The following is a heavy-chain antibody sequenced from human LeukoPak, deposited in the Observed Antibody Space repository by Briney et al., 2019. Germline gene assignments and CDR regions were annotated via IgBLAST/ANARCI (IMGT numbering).Heavy chain of an antibody. CDR1: GFTFRSHA. Sequence: GGSLRLSCVGSGFTFRSHAMSWVRQAPEKGLEFVSGIYENGGTTYYADSVKGRFSISRDNSKNTLYLQMNSLRAEDTAVYYCAGTVSSSWGYFDYWGQGTLVTVSS. CDR2: IYENGGTT. D-gene: IGHD6-13*01. CDR3: AGTVSSSWGYFDY. V-gene: IGHV3-23*01. J-gene: IGHJ4*02.